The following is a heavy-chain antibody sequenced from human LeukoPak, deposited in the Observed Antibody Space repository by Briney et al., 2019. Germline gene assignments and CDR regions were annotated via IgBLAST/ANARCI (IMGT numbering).Heavy chain of an antibody. D-gene: IGHD1-26*01. Sequence: GGSLRLSCAASGFTFSSYAMHWVRQAPGKGLEWVAVISYDGSNKYYADSVKGRFTISRDNSKNTLYLQMNSLRAEDTAVYYCAREMGGRSSGSVDAFDIWGQGTMVTVSS. CDR3: AREMGGRSSGSVDAFDI. CDR1: GFTFSSYA. CDR2: ISYDGSNK. J-gene: IGHJ3*02. V-gene: IGHV3-30-3*01.